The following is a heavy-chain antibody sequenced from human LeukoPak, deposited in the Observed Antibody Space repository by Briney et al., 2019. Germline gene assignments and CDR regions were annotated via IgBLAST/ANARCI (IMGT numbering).Heavy chain of an antibody. D-gene: IGHD1-26*01. CDR3: AKDRTVGASYWYFDL. J-gene: IGHJ2*01. Sequence: PGRSLRLSCATSGFTFSRYAMHWVRQAPGKGLEWVALISYDANIGSNKYYADSVKGRFTISRDNSKNTLYLQMNSLRAEDTAVYYCAKDRTVGASYWYFDLWGRGTLVTVSS. CDR2: ISYDANIGSNK. V-gene: IGHV3-30-3*01. CDR1: GFTFSRYA.